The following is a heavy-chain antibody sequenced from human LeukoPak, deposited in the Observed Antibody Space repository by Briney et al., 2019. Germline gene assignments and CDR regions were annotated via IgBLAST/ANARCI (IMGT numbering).Heavy chain of an antibody. Sequence: GGSLRLSCAASGLTFSSYAMSWVRQAPGRGLEWVSGIHDRGGSTYYVDSVRGRLTISRDNSKNTLYLQMSSLRDEDTAVYYCVAYNYYAGNNPFDYWGQGALVTVSS. V-gene: IGHV3-23*01. CDR3: VAYNYYAGNNPFDY. J-gene: IGHJ4*02. CDR1: GLTFSSYA. CDR2: IHDRGGST. D-gene: IGHD1/OR15-1a*01.